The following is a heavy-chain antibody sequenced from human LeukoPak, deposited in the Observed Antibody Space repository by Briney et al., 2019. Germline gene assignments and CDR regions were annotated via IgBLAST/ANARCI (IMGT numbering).Heavy chain of an antibody. CDR3: ARDGYPGTD. D-gene: IGHD1-1*01. J-gene: IGHJ4*02. CDR2: LSSGDNT. CDR1: GFSVNSYY. V-gene: IGHV3-53*01. Sequence: GGSLRLSCAASGFSVNSYYMSWVRQAPGRGLEWVSALSSGDNTHYADSVNGRFTISRDNSKNTLYLQLNSLRAEDTAVYYCARDGYPGTDWGQGTLVTVSS.